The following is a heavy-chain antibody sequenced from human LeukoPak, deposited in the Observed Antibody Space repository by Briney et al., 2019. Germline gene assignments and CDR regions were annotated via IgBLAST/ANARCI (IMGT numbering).Heavy chain of an antibody. D-gene: IGHD3-9*01. Sequence: KPGGSLRLSCAASGFTFSDYNMNWVRQAPGKGLEWVSYITDSGNTIHYADSVKGRFTISRDNAKNSLYLQVNSLRAEDTAVYYCARSIGLTGGGVDVWGQGTTVTVSS. CDR3: ARSIGLTGGGVDV. CDR1: GFTFSDYN. J-gene: IGHJ6*02. V-gene: IGHV3-11*01. CDR2: ITDSGNTI.